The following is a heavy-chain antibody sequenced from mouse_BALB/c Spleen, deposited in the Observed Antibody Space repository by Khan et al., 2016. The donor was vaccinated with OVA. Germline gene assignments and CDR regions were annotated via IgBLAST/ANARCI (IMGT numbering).Heavy chain of an antibody. CDR3: ARTDYYGSSYYFDC. Sequence: VQLKESGAELVKPGASVTVSCKASGYSFTDYNMFWVKQSPGKSLEWIGYIDPYNGGTSYNQKFKGKATLSVDKSSSTAFMHLSSLTSEDSAVFYCARTDYYGSSYYFDCWGQGATLAVSS. CDR2: IDPYNGGT. D-gene: IGHD1-1*01. V-gene: IGHV1S135*01. J-gene: IGHJ2*01. CDR1: GYSFTDYN.